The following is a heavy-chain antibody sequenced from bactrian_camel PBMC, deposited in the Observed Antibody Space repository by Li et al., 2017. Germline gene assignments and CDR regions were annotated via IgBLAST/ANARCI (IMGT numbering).Heavy chain of an antibody. J-gene: IGHJ4*01. D-gene: IGHD3*01. CDR1: GNTANTKC. CDR2: FYSREGSP. Sequence: HVQLVESGGESVQAGGSLRLSCEVSGNTANTKCMGWFRQNLGKEREGVAAFYSREGSPYYDDSVKGRFTISQGNARRTVDLQMNSLRPEDTAMYYCAASLWVLGGKWDRPDEYGFWGQGTQVTVS. V-gene: IGHV3-3*01. CDR3: AASLWVLGGKWDRPDEYGF.